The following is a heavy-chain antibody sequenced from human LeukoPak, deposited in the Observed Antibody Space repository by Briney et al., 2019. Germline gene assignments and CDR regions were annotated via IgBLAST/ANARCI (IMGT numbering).Heavy chain of an antibody. CDR2: IYTSGST. Sequence: NPSETLSLTCTVSGGSISRYYWGWIRQPAGKGLEWIGRIYTSGSTNYNPSLKSRVTMSVDTSKNQFSLKLSSVTAADTAVYYCAREGFVRGPDYWGQGTLVTVSS. J-gene: IGHJ4*02. D-gene: IGHD2-21*01. CDR1: GGSISRYY. CDR3: AREGFVRGPDY. V-gene: IGHV4-4*07.